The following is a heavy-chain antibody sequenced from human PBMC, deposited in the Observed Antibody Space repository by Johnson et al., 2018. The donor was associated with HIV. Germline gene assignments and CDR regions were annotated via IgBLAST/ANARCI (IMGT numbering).Heavy chain of an antibody. V-gene: IGHV3-23*04. Sequence: VHLVESGGGLVKPGGSLRLSCAASGFTFSSYAMSWVRQAPGKGLEWVSAISGSGGSTYYADSVKGRFTISRDNAKNSLYLQMNSLRAEDTAVYYCARDRGSSSWYRDAFDIWGQGTMVTVSS. D-gene: IGHD6-13*01. CDR1: GFTFSSYA. J-gene: IGHJ3*02. CDR3: ARDRGSSSWYRDAFDI. CDR2: ISGSGGST.